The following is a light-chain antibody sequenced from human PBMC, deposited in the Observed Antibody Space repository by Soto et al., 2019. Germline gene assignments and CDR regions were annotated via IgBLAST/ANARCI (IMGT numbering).Light chain of an antibody. CDR1: SSNIGSNP. CDR3: AAWDDRLNGFVV. CDR2: TND. Sequence: QLVLTQPPSASGTPGQRVTISCSGSSSNIGSNPVNWYQQLPGTAPRLLIYTNDQRPSGVPDRFSGSKSGTSASLAISGLQSEDEAEYYCAAWDDRLNGFVVFGGGTKLTVL. V-gene: IGLV1-44*01. J-gene: IGLJ2*01.